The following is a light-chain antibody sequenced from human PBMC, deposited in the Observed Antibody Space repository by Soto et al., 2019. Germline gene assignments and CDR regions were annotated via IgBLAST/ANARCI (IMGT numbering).Light chain of an antibody. Sequence: QSVLTQPASVSGSPGQSITISCTGTSSDVGTYNYVSWYQHHPGKAPKVMIYDVSNRPSGVSDRFSGSKSGNTASLTISGLQAEDEADYYCSSYTGSSTSVIFGGGTKLTVL. CDR1: SSDVGTYNY. V-gene: IGLV2-14*03. CDR2: DVS. J-gene: IGLJ2*01. CDR3: SSYTGSSTSVI.